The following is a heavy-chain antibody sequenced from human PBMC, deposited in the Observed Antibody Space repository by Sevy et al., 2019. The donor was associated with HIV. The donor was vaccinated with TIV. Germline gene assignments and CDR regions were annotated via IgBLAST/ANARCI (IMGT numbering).Heavy chain of an antibody. Sequence: GESLKISCKGSGYSFTSYWISWVRQMPGKGLEWMGRIDPIDSYTNYSPSFQGHVTISADKSISTAYLQWSSLKASDTAMYYCARHHHDSSGYPYWGQGTLVTVSS. V-gene: IGHV5-10-1*01. CDR3: ARHHHDSSGYPY. CDR1: GYSFTSYW. D-gene: IGHD3-22*01. J-gene: IGHJ4*02. CDR2: IDPIDSYT.